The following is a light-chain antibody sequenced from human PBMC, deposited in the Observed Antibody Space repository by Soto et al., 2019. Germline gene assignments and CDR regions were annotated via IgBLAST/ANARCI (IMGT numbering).Light chain of an antibody. CDR2: EVS. CDR1: NSGIGIYDF. J-gene: IGLJ3*02. CDR3: SAYAGTNDLGV. Sequence: QSVLTQPPSASGSPGQSVTISCTGTNSGIGIYDFVSWYQQHPGKAPKLLIYEVSKRPSGVPDRFSGSKSGNTASLTVSDLQTEDAADYFCSAYAGTNDLGVFGGGTKLTVL. V-gene: IGLV2-8*01.